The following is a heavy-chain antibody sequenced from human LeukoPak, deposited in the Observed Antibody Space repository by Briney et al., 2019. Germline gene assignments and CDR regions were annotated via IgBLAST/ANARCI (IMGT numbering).Heavy chain of an antibody. V-gene: IGHV1-69*13. CDR2: IIPIFATA. Sequence: SVKVSCKASGYTFTSYYMHWVRQAPGQGLEWMGGIIPIFATADYAQKFQGRVTITADESTSTAYMELSSLRSEDTAVYYCAVGVRGSGSYQIWGHAFDIWGQGTMVTVSS. D-gene: IGHD3-10*01. J-gene: IGHJ3*02. CDR3: AVGVRGSGSYQIWGHAFDI. CDR1: GYTFTSYY.